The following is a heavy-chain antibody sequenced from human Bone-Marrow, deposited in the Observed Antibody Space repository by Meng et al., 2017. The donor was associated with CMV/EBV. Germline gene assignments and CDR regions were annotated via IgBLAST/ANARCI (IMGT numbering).Heavy chain of an antibody. J-gene: IGHJ6*02. CDR2: IYYSGST. D-gene: IGHD2-21*01. Sequence: GSLRLSCTVSGGSVSSGSYYWSWIRQPPGKGLEWIGYIYYSGSTNYNPFLKSRVTISVDTSKNQFSLKVSSVTASDTAVYYCAGDIPAYGMDVWGRGTTVTVSS. V-gene: IGHV4-61*01. CDR1: GGSVSSGSYY. CDR3: AGDIPAYGMDV.